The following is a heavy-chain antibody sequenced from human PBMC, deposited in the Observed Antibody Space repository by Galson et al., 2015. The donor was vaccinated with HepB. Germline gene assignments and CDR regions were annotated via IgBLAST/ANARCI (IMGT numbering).Heavy chain of an antibody. J-gene: IGHJ6*02. Sequence: SLRLSCAASGFTFDDYAMHWVRQAPGKGLEWVSGISWNSGSIGYADSVKGRFTISRDNAKNSLYLQMNSLRAEDTALYYCAKALYGDYVADYYYYGMDVWGQGTTVTVSS. D-gene: IGHD4-17*01. CDR3: AKALYGDYVADYYYYGMDV. CDR2: ISWNSGSI. CDR1: GFTFDDYA. V-gene: IGHV3-9*01.